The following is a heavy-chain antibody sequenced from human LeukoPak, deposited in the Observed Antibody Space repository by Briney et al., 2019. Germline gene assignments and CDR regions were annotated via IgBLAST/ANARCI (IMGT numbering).Heavy chain of an antibody. CDR2: IIPILGIA. CDR3: ASPDNIAAAGPYFDY. CDR1: GGTFSSYA. V-gene: IGHV1-69*04. J-gene: IGHJ4*02. Sequence: ASVKVSCKASGGTFSSYAISWVRQAPGQGLEWMGRIIPILGIANYAQKFQGRVTITADKSTSTAYMELSSLRSEDTAVYYCASPDNIAAAGPYFDYWGQGTLVTVSS. D-gene: IGHD6-13*01.